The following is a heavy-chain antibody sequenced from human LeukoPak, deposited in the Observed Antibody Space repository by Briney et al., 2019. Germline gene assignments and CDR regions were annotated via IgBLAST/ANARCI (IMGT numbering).Heavy chain of an antibody. D-gene: IGHD5-24*01. J-gene: IGHJ3*02. CDR3: ARNRVGFYYADAFDM. CDR1: GFSLINCD. V-gene: IGHV3-30*02. Sequence: GGSLRLSCAPSGFSLINCDMHWVRQTPGKGLEWVAFIHYDGSEKYYADSLKGRFTISRDNSKNALYLQMNSLRGEDTAVYYCARNRVGFYYADAFDMWGQGTMVTVSS. CDR2: IHYDGSEK.